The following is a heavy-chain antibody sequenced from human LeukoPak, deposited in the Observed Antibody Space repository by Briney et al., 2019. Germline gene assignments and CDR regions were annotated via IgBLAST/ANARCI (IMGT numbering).Heavy chain of an antibody. J-gene: IGHJ4*02. CDR1: GFTFSSYG. Sequence: GRSLRLSCAAPGFTFSSYGMHWVRQAPGKGLEWVALIWYDGNNKYYADSVKGRFTISRDNSKNTLYLQLNSLRAEDTAVYYCARQHCSGGDCYFFDWGQGTLVTVSS. CDR3: ARQHCSGGDCYFFD. D-gene: IGHD2-15*01. CDR2: IWYDGNNK. V-gene: IGHV3-33*01.